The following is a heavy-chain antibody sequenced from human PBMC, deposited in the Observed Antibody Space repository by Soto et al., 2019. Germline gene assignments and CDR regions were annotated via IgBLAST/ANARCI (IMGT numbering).Heavy chain of an antibody. CDR1: GFSFSDFY. Sequence: PGGSLRLSCAASGFSFSDFYMSWIRQAPGKGLEWISYISSSSETIYYADSVKGRFTISRDNADNSLFLQMNNLRAEDTALYYCARDQITVTARGDAFDFWGQGTMVYVSS. J-gene: IGHJ3*01. D-gene: IGHD4-17*01. CDR3: ARDQITVTARGDAFDF. V-gene: IGHV3-11*01. CDR2: ISSSSETI.